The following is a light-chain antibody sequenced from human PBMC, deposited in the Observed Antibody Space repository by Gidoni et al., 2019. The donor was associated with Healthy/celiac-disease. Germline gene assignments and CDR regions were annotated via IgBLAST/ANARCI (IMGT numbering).Light chain of an antibody. V-gene: IGKV3-20*01. Sequence: ELVLTQSPGTLSLSPGERATLSCRASQSVRSSYLAWYQQKPGQAPRLLIYGASSRATGIPDRFSGSGSGTDFTLTISRLEPEDFAVYYCQQYGSSPQGSFGQGTKLEIK. CDR2: GAS. CDR1: QSVRSSY. CDR3: QQYGSSPQGS. J-gene: IGKJ2*04.